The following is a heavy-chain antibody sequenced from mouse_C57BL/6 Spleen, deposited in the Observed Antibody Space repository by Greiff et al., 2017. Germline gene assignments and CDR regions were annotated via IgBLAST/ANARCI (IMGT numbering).Heavy chain of an antibody. V-gene: IGHV1-80*01. J-gene: IGHJ1*03. Sequence: VQLQQSGASVKISCKASGYAFSSYWMNWVKQRPGKGLEWIGQIYPGDGDTNYNGKFKGKATLTADKSSSTAYMQLSSLTSEDSAVYFCARGDYGSSGWYFDVWGTGTTVTVAS. CDR2: IYPGDGDT. CDR1: GYAFSSYW. CDR3: ARGDYGSSGWYFDV. D-gene: IGHD1-1*01.